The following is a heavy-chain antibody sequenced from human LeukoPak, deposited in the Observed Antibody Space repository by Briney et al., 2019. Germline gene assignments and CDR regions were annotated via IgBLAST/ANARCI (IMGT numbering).Heavy chain of an antibody. J-gene: IGHJ5*02. CDR2: IWRSGSP. D-gene: IGHD3-10*01. CDR1: GGSISSGEYY. Sequence: SESLSLTCTVSGGSISSGEYYWRWIRKPRGKDLEALGEIWRSGSPNYNPSLKSGVTISVDKSKNQFSLKLSSVTAADTAVYDCARTSRINMVLDPWGQGTLVTVSS. CDR3: ARTSRINMVLDP. V-gene: IGHV4-31*03.